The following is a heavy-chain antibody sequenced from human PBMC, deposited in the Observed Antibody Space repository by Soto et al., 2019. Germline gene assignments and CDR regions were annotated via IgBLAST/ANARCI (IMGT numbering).Heavy chain of an antibody. CDR1: LTVYP. Sequence: LTVYPGGCGIQAHGQRLEWMGWSNAGNGNTKYSQEFQGRVTITRDTSASTAYMELSSLRSEDMAAYYCARGGYRDVLAFWVQGTTVTVFS. CDR3: ARGGYRDVLAF. V-gene: IGHV1-3*02. D-gene: IGHD5-18*01. CDR2: SNAGNGNT. J-gene: IGHJ6*02.